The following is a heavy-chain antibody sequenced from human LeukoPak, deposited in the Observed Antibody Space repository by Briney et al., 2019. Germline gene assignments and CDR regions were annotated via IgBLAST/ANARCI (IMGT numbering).Heavy chain of an antibody. CDR1: GFTFSSSA. D-gene: IGHD2-15*01. CDR3: AKQLGYCSDGSCYFPY. CDR2: ISNNGGYT. V-gene: IGHV3-23*01. Sequence: GPLRLSCAASGFTFSSSAMSWVRQAPGKGLEWVSAISNNGGYTYYADSVQGRFTISSDNSKSTLCLQMNSLRAEDTAVYYCAKQLGYCSDGSCYFPYWGQGTLVTVSS. J-gene: IGHJ4*02.